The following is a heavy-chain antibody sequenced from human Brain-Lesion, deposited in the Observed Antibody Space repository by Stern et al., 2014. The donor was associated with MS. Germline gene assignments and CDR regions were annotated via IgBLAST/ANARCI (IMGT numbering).Heavy chain of an antibody. J-gene: IGHJ3*02. V-gene: IGHV4-4*02. CDR2: IYHSGGP. CDR3: ARELPDLNAFDI. CDR1: GGSISSSNW. D-gene: IGHD1-14*01. Sequence: QVQLQESGPGLVKPSGTLSLTCAVSGGSISSSNWWSWVRQSPGKGLEWIGEIYHSGGPKYRPSFDNRVIISLDKSKNQFSLKLSYVTAADTAVYYCARELPDLNAFDIWGQGTMVTVSS.